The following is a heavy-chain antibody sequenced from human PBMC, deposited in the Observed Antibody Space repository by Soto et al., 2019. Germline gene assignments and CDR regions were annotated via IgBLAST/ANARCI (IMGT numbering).Heavy chain of an antibody. Sequence: SVKVSCKASGGTFSSYAISWVRQAPGQGLEWMGGIIPIFGTANYAQKFQGRVTITADESTSTAYMELSSLRSEDTAVYYCASYSGIAAAGDMNYFDYWGQGTLVTVSS. CDR1: GGTFSSYA. D-gene: IGHD6-13*01. CDR2: IIPIFGTA. V-gene: IGHV1-69*13. J-gene: IGHJ4*02. CDR3: ASYSGIAAAGDMNYFDY.